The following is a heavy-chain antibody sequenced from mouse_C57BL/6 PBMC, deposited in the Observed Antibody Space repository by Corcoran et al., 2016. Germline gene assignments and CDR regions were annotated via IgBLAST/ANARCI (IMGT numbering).Heavy chain of an antibody. D-gene: IGHD2-2*01. CDR1: GYTFTSYW. Sequence: QVQLQQPGAELGKPGTSVKLSCKASGYTFTSYWIHWVKQRPGRGLEWIGRIDPNSGGTKYNEKFKSKATLTVDKPSSTAYMQLSSLTSEDSAVYYCASGIYYGYDGGFAYWGQGTLVTVSA. CDR2: IDPNSGGT. CDR3: ASGIYYGYDGGFAY. J-gene: IGHJ3*01. V-gene: IGHV1-72*01.